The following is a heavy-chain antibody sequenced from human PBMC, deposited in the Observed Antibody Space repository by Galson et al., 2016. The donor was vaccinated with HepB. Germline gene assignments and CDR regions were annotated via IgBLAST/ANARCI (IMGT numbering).Heavy chain of an antibody. Sequence: SLRLSCAAPGFTFSTYSMNWVRQAPGKGLGWVSYISSGSSTIYYADTVKGRFTITRDNAKNSLYLQMNSLGDEDTAVYYCARGWYSNSSPCFDYWGQGTLVTVSS. D-gene: IGHD6-6*01. CDR3: ARGWYSNSSPCFDY. CDR2: ISSGSSTI. V-gene: IGHV3-48*02. CDR1: GFTFSTYS. J-gene: IGHJ4*02.